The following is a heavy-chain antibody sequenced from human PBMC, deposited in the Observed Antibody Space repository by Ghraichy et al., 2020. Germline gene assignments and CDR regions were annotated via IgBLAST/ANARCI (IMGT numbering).Heavy chain of an antibody. D-gene: IGHD2-15*01. J-gene: IGHJ4*02. CDR2: IKSDGSGT. V-gene: IGHV3-74*03. Sequence: GGSLRLSCAASGFTLSNYWMHWVRQAPGKGLVWVSRIKSDGSGTTYADSVRGRFTISRDNARNTLYLQMNSLRAEDTAVYYCAREYCSGGRCFFGTGGSHFDYWGQGTLVTVSS. CDR1: GFTLSNYW. CDR3: AREYCSGGRCFFGTGGSHFDY.